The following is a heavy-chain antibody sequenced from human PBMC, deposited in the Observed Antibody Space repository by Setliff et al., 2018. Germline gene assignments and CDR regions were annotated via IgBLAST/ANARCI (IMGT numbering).Heavy chain of an antibody. D-gene: IGHD2-2*02. CDR3: ARDREYCSRASCYIDY. Sequence: ASVKVSCKASGYSFSTYAMHWVRQAPGQRLEWMGWINGGNGNTKYSQKFQGRITITRDTSASTAYMEMSSLRSEDTAVYYCARDREYCSRASCYIDYWGQGALVTVSS. CDR2: INGGNGNT. J-gene: IGHJ4*02. V-gene: IGHV1-3*01. CDR1: GYSFSTYA.